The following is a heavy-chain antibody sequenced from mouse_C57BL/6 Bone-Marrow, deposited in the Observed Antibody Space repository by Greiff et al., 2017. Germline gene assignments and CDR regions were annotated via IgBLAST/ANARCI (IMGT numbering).Heavy chain of an antibody. J-gene: IGHJ2*01. Sequence: QVQLQQPGAELVKPGASVKLSCKASGYTFTSYWMQWVKQRPGQGLEWIGEIDPSASCTYYNHKFKGKATLTADNSSSTAYMQLRSLTSEDSAVYYCAWGVGGYWGQGTTLTVSS. CDR3: AWGVGGY. D-gene: IGHD1-1*02. V-gene: IGHV1-50*01. CDR1: GYTFTSYW. CDR2: IDPSASCT.